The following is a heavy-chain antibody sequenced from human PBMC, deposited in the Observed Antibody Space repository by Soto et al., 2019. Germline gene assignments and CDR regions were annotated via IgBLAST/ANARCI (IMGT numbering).Heavy chain of an antibody. CDR1: GYTFTSYG. D-gene: IGHD3-3*01. Sequence: EASVKVSCKASGYTFTSYGISWVRQAPGQGLEWMGWISAYNGNTNYAQKLQGRVTMTTDTSTSTAYMELRSLRSDDTAVYYCARGTATYDFWSGYRNYYYGMDVWGQGTTVTVSS. CDR3: ARGTATYDFWSGYRNYYYGMDV. V-gene: IGHV1-18*01. J-gene: IGHJ6*02. CDR2: ISAYNGNT.